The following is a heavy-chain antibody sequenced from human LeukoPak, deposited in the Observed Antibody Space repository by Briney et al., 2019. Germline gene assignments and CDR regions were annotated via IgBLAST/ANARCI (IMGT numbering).Heavy chain of an antibody. Sequence: GGSLRLSCAASGFTFSSYGMHWVRQAPGKGLEWVAFIRYDGSNKYYADSVKGRFTISRDNSKNTLYLQMNSLRAEDTAVYYCAKRYSSGWYGLDYWGQGTLVTVSS. V-gene: IGHV3-30*02. CDR2: IRYDGSNK. D-gene: IGHD6-19*01. J-gene: IGHJ4*02. CDR1: GFTFSSYG. CDR3: AKRYSSGWYGLDY.